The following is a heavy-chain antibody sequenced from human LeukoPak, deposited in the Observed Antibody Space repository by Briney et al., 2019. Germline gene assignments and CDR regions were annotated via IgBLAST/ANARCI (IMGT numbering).Heavy chain of an antibody. CDR3: GTNGHSHPN. V-gene: IGHV3-7*01. CDR2: IKSDGSET. Sequence: PGGSLRLSCEASGFTFSNFWMSWVRQVPGKGLEWVANIKSDGSETHHVDSVRGRFTIYRDNAKNSLYLPMNSLRVEDAGVYYCGTNGHSHPNWGQGTLVSVSS. J-gene: IGHJ4*02. CDR1: GFTFSNFW. D-gene: IGHD2-21*01.